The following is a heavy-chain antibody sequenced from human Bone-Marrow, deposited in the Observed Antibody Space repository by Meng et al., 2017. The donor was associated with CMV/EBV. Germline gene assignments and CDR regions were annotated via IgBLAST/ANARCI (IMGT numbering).Heavy chain of an antibody. CDR3: ARDQGVEFGSSWYYYYYGMDV. J-gene: IGHJ6*02. D-gene: IGHD6-13*01. V-gene: IGHV3-30*03. CDR1: GFTFSSYS. CDR2: ISYDGSNK. Sequence: GESLKISCAASGFTFSSYSMNWVRQAPGKGLEWVAVISYDGSNKYYADSVKGRFTISRDNSKNTLYLQMNSLRAEDTAVYYCARDQGVEFGSSWYYYYYGMDVWGQGTTVTVSS.